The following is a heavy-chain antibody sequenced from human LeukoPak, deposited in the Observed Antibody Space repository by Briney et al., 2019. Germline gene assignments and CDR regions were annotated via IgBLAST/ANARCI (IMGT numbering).Heavy chain of an antibody. CDR3: ARDVEQWLVRVYYFDY. J-gene: IGHJ4*02. V-gene: IGHV3-48*01. D-gene: IGHD6-19*01. CDR2: ISGGSTTI. Sequence: QPGGSLRLSCATSGFTLSSYSMNWVRQAPGKGLEWVSYISGGSTTIYYADSVKGRFTISRDNAKNSLYLQMNSLRAEDTAVYYCARDVEQWLVRVYYFDYWGQGTLVTVSS. CDR1: GFTLSSYS.